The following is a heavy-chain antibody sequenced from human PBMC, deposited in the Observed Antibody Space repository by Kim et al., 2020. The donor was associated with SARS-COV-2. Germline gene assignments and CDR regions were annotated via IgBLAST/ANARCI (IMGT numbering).Heavy chain of an antibody. Sequence: ESLNGRFTNSRDNSKHTLYLQMNSLSPEDTAIYYCTRGSTTSVHFYYGMDVWGQGTTVTVSS. V-gene: IGHV3-23*01. J-gene: IGHJ6*02. D-gene: IGHD4-17*01. CDR3: TRGSTTSVHFYYGMDV.